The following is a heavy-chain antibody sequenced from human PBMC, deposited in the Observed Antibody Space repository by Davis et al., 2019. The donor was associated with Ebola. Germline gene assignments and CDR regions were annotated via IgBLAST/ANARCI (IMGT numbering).Heavy chain of an antibody. CDR2: INSDGSST. J-gene: IGHJ4*02. V-gene: IGHV3-74*01. D-gene: IGHD5-12*01. CDR3: ARGWISFDY. CDR1: GFTFSSYW. Sequence: GESLKISCAASGFTFSSYWMHWVRQAPGKGLVWVSRINSDGSSTSYADSVKGRFTISRDNAKNTLYLQMNSLRAEDTAVYYCARGWISFDYWGQGTLVTVSS.